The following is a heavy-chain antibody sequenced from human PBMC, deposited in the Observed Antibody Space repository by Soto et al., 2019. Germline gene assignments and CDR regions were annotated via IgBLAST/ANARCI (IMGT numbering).Heavy chain of an antibody. Sequence: QVQLQESGPGLVKPSQTLSLTCTVSGDSVSNGDYYWTWIRQPPGKGLEWIGYIYYSGSTYYNPSLWAXXTXSXXTSKLQCSLKLTSVADADTAVYYWASSSTLVAQDYCGLGPLVPASS. CDR2: IYYSGST. CDR1: GDSVSNGDYY. J-gene: IGHJ4*02. CDR3: ASSSTLVAQDY. D-gene: IGHD2-15*01. V-gene: IGHV4-30-4*01.